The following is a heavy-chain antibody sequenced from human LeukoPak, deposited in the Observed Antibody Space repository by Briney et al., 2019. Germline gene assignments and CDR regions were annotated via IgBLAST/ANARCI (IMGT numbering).Heavy chain of an antibody. CDR1: GGSISSGGYY. V-gene: IGHV4-30-2*01. CDR2: IYHSGST. CDR3: AGGSSWKSDAFDI. Sequence: SETLSLTCTVSGGSISSGGYYWSWIRQPPGKGLEWIGYIYHSGSTYYNPSLKSRVTISVDRSKNQFSLKLSSVTAADTAVYYCAGGSSWKSDAFDIWGQGTMVTVSS. J-gene: IGHJ3*02. D-gene: IGHD6-13*01.